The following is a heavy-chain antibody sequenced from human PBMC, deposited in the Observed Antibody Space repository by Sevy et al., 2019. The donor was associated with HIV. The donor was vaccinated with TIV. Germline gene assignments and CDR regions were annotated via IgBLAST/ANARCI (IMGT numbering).Heavy chain of an antibody. J-gene: IGHJ6*02. V-gene: IGHV3-30*02. CDR2: IHNKGSDK. Sequence: GGSLRLSCAASGFIFSSFGMHWVRQAPGKGLEWVAFIHNKGSDKYYADAVKGRYTISRDNSKNTVYLQMSSLRAEDTAEYYCAKDYSTGWYGYYYGMDVRGQGTTVTVSS. CDR3: AKDYSTGWYGYYYGMDV. D-gene: IGHD6-19*01. CDR1: GFIFSSFG.